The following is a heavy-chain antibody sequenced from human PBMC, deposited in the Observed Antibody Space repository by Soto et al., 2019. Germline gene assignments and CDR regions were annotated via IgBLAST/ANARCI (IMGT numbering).Heavy chain of an antibody. CDR2: ISLSGNT. J-gene: IGHJ4*02. CDR1: GGSITNTDW. D-gene: IGHD3-22*01. CDR3: ASRGSSGPF. V-gene: IGHV4-4*02. Sequence: QEQLQESGPELVKPSGTLSLTCAVSGGSITNTDWWTWVRQPPGMGLEWVGDISLSGNTNYNPSFEGRAAISLDTSRNQFSLILNSVTAADTAVYYCASRGSSGPFWGQGTLVTVSS.